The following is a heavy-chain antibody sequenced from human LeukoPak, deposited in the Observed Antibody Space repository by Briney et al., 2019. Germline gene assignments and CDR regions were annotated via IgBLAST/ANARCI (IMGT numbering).Heavy chain of an antibody. CDR3: ARSGYSSGHYGMDV. CDR1: GGSSSSGVYY. Sequence: PSQTLSLTGTVSGGSSSSGVYYWSWIRQHPGKGLEWIGYIYYSGSTYYNPSLKSRATTSVDTSKNQFSLKLGSVTAADTAVYFCARSGYSSGHYGMDVWGQGTTVTVSS. D-gene: IGHD2-15*01. CDR2: IYYSGST. V-gene: IGHV4-30-4*08. J-gene: IGHJ6*02.